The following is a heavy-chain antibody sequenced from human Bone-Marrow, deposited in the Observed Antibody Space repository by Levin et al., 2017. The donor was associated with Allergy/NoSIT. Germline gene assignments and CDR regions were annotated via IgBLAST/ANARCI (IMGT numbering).Heavy chain of an antibody. CDR1: GGTFSSYA. V-gene: IGHV1-69*01. Sequence: KISCKASGGTFSSYAISWVRQAPGQGLEWMGGIIPIFGTANYAQKFQGRVTITADESTSTAYMELSSLRSEDTAVYYCARDVYYGSGSYYMNYWGQGTLVTVSS. CDR2: IIPIFGTA. J-gene: IGHJ4*02. CDR3: ARDVYYGSGSYYMNY. D-gene: IGHD3-10*01.